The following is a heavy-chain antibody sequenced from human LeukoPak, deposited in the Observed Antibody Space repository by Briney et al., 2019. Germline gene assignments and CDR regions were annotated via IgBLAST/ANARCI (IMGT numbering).Heavy chain of an antibody. CDR1: GFSLKTTGMR. J-gene: IGHJ4*02. CDR2: IDWDDDK. V-gene: IGHV2-70*04. D-gene: IGHD3-22*01. Sequence: SGPTLVKPTQTLTLTCTFSGFSLKTTGMRMGWIRHPPGKALEWLARIDWDDDKSYSTSLKPRLTISKDSSRNQVVLTMTNMDPVDTATYYCARIAPSYYYDSSAPLDYWGQGTLVTVSS. CDR3: ARIAPSYYYDSSAPLDY.